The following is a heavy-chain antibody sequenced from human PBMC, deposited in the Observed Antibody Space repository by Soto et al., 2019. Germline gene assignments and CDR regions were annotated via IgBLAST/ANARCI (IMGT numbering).Heavy chain of an antibody. V-gene: IGHV1-2*04. CDR3: ARRSNCSGGRCYFDF. Sequence: QVHLVQSGAEVKKPGASVTVSCKASGYTFTGYYIHWVRQAPGQGLEWMGWINPNSGDTNYAQKFQGWVTMSSVRSMRTAYVEGSRLKSDDTAVYYGARRSNCSGGRCYFDFWGQGTLVTGSS. J-gene: IGHJ4*02. CDR1: GYTFTGYY. CDR2: INPNSGDT. D-gene: IGHD2-15*01.